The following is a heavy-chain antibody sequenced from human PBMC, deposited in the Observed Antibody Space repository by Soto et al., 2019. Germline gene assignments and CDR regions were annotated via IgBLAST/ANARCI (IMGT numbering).Heavy chain of an antibody. D-gene: IGHD1-26*01. CDR2: IYYTGNT. V-gene: IGHV4-39*01. CDR3: VRVEMYAGATDPNFDY. Sequence: SETLSLTCTVSGYSLRSSYHYWGWIRQSPGKGLEWIGSIYYTGNTYYNPSLKSRVSISVDMATNEISLRLRAESVADTAVYYCVRVEMYAGATDPNFDYWGQGTLVTVSS. J-gene: IGHJ4*02. CDR1: GYSLRSSYHY.